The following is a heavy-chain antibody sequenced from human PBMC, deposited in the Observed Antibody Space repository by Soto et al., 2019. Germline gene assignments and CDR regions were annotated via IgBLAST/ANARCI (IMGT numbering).Heavy chain of an antibody. CDR2: IKSKTAGGAA. D-gene: IGHD6-13*01. CDR3: TSPRHGTDAFDS. J-gene: IGHJ4*02. V-gene: IGHV3-15*07. Sequence: GGSLRLSCAASGFTLSTAWMNWVRQAPGKGLEWVGRIKSKTAGGAADYAAAVQGRFTISRDDSKNTLYLEMNSLKAEDTAVYYCTSPRHGTDAFDSWGRGTLVTVSS. CDR1: GFTLSTAW.